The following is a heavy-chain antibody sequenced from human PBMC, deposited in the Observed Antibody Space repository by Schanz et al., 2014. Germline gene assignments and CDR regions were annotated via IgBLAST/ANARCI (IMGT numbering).Heavy chain of an antibody. D-gene: IGHD6-13*01. CDR3: ARAAGPVDY. CDR1: GGSISSGGYT. V-gene: IGHV4-30-4*07. CDR2: IYYSGST. J-gene: IGHJ4*02. Sequence: QVQLQESGPGLVKPSQTLSLTCAVSGGSISSGGYTWSWIRQPPGKGLEWIGYIYYSGSTYYNPSLKSRVIISVDTSKNQFSLMLGSVTAADTAVYYCARAAGPVDYWGQGTLVTVSS.